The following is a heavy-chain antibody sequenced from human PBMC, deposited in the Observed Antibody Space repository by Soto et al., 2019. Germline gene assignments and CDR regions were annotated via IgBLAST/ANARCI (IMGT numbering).Heavy chain of an antibody. D-gene: IGHD2-2*01. CDR1: GGSITSYY. V-gene: IGHV4-59*13. Sequence: TETLSLTCTVSGGSITSYYWSWIRQPPGKGLEWIGYIYYSGSTNYNPSLKSRVTISVDTSKKQFSLKLSSVTAADTAVYYCAGWGDFITTSCPTNWFDPCGQGNLVTVSS. CDR3: AGWGDFITTSCPTNWFDP. CDR2: IYYSGST. J-gene: IGHJ5*02.